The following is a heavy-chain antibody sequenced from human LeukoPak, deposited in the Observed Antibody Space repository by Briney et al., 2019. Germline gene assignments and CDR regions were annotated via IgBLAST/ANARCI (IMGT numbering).Heavy chain of an antibody. CDR1: GGSISSYY. V-gene: IGHV4-4*07. CDR3: ARDPGSSWYGYFDY. CDR2: IYTSGST. J-gene: IGHJ4*02. D-gene: IGHD6-13*01. Sequence: PSETLSLTCTVSGGSISSYYWSWIRQPAGKGLEWIGRIYTSGSTNYNPSLKSRVTTSVDTSKNQFSLKLSSVTAADTAVYYCARDPGSSWYGYFDYWGQGTLVTVSS.